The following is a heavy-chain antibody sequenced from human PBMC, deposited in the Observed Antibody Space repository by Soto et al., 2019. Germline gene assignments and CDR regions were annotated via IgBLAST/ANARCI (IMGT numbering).Heavy chain of an antibody. J-gene: IGHJ6*03. Sequence: PGGSLRLSCAASGFTFSSYSMNWVRQAPGKGLEWVSYISSSSSTIYYADSVKGRFTISRDNAKNSLYLQMNSLRAEDTAVYYCARERDFWSGYISSNYYYMDVWGKGTTVTVSS. CDR1: GFTFSSYS. V-gene: IGHV3-48*01. CDR3: ARERDFWSGYISSNYYYMDV. D-gene: IGHD3-3*01. CDR2: ISSSSSTI.